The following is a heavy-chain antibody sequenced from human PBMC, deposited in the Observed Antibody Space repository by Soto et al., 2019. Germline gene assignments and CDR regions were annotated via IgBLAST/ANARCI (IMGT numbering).Heavy chain of an antibody. CDR3: ARRV. J-gene: IGHJ4*02. V-gene: IGHV3-23*01. CDR1: GFTFSLYP. CDR2: ISAGGDST. Sequence: EVKVLESGGGLVQPGGSLRLSCATSGFTFSLYPMNWVRQAPGKGLEWVSGISAGGDSTYYADSVKGRFTIFRDNSKNSVYLQMNTLRVEDTAVYYGARRVWGQGTLVTVSS.